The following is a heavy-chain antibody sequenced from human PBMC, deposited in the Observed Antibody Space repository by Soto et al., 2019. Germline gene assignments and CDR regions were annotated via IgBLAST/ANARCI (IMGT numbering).Heavy chain of an antibody. CDR2: ISGSGGST. V-gene: IGHV3-23*01. D-gene: IGHD2-15*01. J-gene: IGHJ4*02. Sequence: EVQLLESGGGLVQPGGSLRLSCAASGFTFSSYAMSWVRQAPGKGLEWVSAISGSGGSTYYADSVKGRFTISRDNSKNTRYLQMNSLRAEDTAVYYCAKARNPYCSGGSCYSLPFDYWGQGTLVTVSS. CDR1: GFTFSSYA. CDR3: AKARNPYCSGGSCYSLPFDY.